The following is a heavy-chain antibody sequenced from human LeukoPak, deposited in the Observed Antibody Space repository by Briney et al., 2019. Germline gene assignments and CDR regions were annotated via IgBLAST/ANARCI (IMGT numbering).Heavy chain of an antibody. CDR3: AREDALI. V-gene: IGHV4-34*01. CDR1: GGSLSGYY. D-gene: IGHD2-15*01. CDR2: INHSGST. Sequence: KPSETLSLTCAVYGGSLSGYYWSWIHQPPGKGLEWIGEINHSGSTNYNPSLKSRVTISVDTSKNQFSLKLSSVTAADTAVYYCAREDALIWGKGTTVTVSS. J-gene: IGHJ6*04.